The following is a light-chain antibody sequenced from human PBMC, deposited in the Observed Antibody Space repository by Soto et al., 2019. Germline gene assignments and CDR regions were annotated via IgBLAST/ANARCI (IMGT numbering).Light chain of an antibody. CDR3: SSYTSSSTPV. CDR1: SSDVGSYNL. V-gene: IGLV2-14*02. J-gene: IGLJ2*01. Sequence: QSALTQPASVSGSPGQSITISCTGTSSDVGSYNLVSWYQQHPGKAPKLMIYEGSTRPSGVSNRFSGSKSGNTASLTISGLQADEEADYCCSSYTSSSTPVFGGGTKLTVL. CDR2: EGS.